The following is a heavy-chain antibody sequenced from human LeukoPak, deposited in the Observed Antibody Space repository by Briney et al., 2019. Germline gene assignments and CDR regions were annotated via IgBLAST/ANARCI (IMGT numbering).Heavy chain of an antibody. J-gene: IGHJ4*02. D-gene: IGHD5-18*01. CDR1: GGSVSSGSYY. CDR2: IYYSGST. Sequence: PSETLSLTCTVSGGSVSSGSYYWSWIRQPPGTGLEWIGYIYYSGSTNYNPSLKSRVTISVDTSKNQFSLKLSSVTAADTAVYYCASSGTAMVAPFDYWGQGTLVTVSS. V-gene: IGHV4-61*01. CDR3: ASSGTAMVAPFDY.